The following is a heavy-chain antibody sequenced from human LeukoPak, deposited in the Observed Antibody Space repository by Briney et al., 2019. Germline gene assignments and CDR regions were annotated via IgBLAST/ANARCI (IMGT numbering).Heavy chain of an antibody. Sequence: GGSLRLSCAASGFIFSQYSMNWVRQAPGKGLEWVSHIRSSSETFYADSVKGRFTISRDNARNSLYVQMNNLRGEDTAIYYCARDAGNSGYGCDLWGQGTLVTVSS. V-gene: IGHV3-48*01. CDR1: GFIFSQYS. J-gene: IGHJ5*02. CDR2: IRSSSET. D-gene: IGHD5-12*01. CDR3: ARDAGNSGYGCDL.